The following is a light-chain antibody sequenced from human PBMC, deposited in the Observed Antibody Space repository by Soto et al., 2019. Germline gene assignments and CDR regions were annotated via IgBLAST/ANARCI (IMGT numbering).Light chain of an antibody. Sequence: EIVLTQSPATLSLSPGERATLSCRASQSVASYLAWYQQKPGQAPSLLIYGSSNRATGIPARFSGSGSGTDFTLTISSLEPEDCAVYYCQQRSDWPITFGQGTRLEIK. CDR3: QQRSDWPIT. V-gene: IGKV3-11*01. CDR1: QSVASY. CDR2: GSS. J-gene: IGKJ5*01.